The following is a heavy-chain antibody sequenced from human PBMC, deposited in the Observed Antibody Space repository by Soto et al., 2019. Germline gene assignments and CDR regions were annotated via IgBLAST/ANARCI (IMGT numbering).Heavy chain of an antibody. V-gene: IGHV4-39*01. CDR3: ARLPATEAAEHLDY. J-gene: IGHJ4*02. CDR2: VFYSGSA. CDR1: GGSISNYNYY. D-gene: IGHD6-25*01. Sequence: GTLCITGTVSGGSISNYNYYWGWIRQPPGKGLESIGTVFYSGSAYYNPSLKSRVTISADTSKNQFSLKLTSVTAADTAMYYCARLPATEAAEHLDYWGQGTRVTVS.